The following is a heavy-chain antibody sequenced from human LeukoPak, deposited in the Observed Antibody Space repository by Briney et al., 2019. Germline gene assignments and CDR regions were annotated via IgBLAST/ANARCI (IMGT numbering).Heavy chain of an antibody. D-gene: IGHD6-19*01. CDR2: INPNSGGT. V-gene: IGHV1-2*02. CDR1: GYTFTGYY. J-gene: IGHJ4*02. CDR3: ADEPDLKWLAD. Sequence: ASVKVSCKASGYTFTGYYIHWVRQAPGQGLERMGWINPNSGGTKCAQKFQGRVTMTRDTSISTAYMELSRLRSDDTAVYYCADEPDLKWLADWGQGTLVTVSS.